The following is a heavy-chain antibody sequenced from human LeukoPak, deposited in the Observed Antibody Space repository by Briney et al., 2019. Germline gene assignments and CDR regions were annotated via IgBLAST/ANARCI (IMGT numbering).Heavy chain of an antibody. D-gene: IGHD3-10*01. Sequence: GGSLRLSCAAFGFTFSDHYMDWVRQAPGKGLEWVGRSRNKAKSYTTAYAASVEGRFTISRDDSQNSLYLQMNRLKTEDTAVYYCARGGGGSPFDYWGQGTLVTVSS. CDR1: GFTFSDHY. V-gene: IGHV3-72*01. J-gene: IGHJ4*02. CDR3: ARGGGGSPFDY. CDR2: SRNKAKSYTT.